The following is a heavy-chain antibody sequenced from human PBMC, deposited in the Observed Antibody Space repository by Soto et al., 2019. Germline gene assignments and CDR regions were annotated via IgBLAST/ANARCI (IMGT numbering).Heavy chain of an antibody. V-gene: IGHV3-23*01. CDR1: GFTFSSYA. CDR2: ISGSGGST. Sequence: EVQLLESGGGLVQPGGSLRLSCAASGFTFSSYAMSWVRQAPGKGLEWVSAISGSGGSTYYADSVKGRFTISRDNSKNTLYLQMNSLRAEDTTVYYCAKDNPYYGSGRAYYYMDVWGKGTTVTVSS. J-gene: IGHJ6*03. CDR3: AKDNPYYGSGRAYYYMDV. D-gene: IGHD3-10*01.